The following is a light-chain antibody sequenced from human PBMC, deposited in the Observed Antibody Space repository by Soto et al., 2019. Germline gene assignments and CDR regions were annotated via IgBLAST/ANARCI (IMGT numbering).Light chain of an antibody. J-gene: IGKJ1*01. Sequence: DTQMTQSPSSLSASVGDRVTITCRASQGISNYLAWYQQKPGKVPKLLMYAASTLRSGVPSRFSGSGSGTDFTLTISRLQPEDVSTYYCQKYNSPQWTFGQGTTVEIK. CDR3: QKYNSPQWT. V-gene: IGKV1-27*01. CDR2: AAS. CDR1: QGISNY.